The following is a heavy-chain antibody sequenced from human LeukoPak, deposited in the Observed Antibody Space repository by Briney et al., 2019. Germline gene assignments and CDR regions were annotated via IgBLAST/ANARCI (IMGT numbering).Heavy chain of an antibody. CDR2: INHSGST. Sequence: PSETLSLTCAVYGVAFSGYYCSWIRQPPGKGLEWIWEINHSGSTNYNPSLKTRVTISVDTSKNQFSLKLSSVTAADTAVYYCARGHTYYYDSSGPDYWGQGTLVTVSS. CDR1: GVAFSGYY. D-gene: IGHD3-22*01. CDR3: ARGHTYYYDSSGPDY. V-gene: IGHV4-34*01. J-gene: IGHJ4*02.